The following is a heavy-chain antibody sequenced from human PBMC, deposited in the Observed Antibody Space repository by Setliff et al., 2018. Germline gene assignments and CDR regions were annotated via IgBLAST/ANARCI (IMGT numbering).Heavy chain of an antibody. J-gene: IGHJ4*02. V-gene: IGHV4-59*01. Sequence: SETLSLTCGRRVSGASITNSYWSWVRQSPEKGLEWIAYIYNPGSSNYNPSLKGRVNISVDTSRNQVSLKLKSVTAADTAVYYCARGGDWFFHFDCWGQGTLVTVSS. CDR3: ARGGDWFFHFDC. CDR2: IYNPGSS. CDR1: GASITNSY. D-gene: IGHD3-9*01.